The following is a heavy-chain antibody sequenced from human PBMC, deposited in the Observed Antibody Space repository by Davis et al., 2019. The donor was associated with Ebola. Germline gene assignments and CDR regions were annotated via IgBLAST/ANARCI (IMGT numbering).Heavy chain of an antibody. Sequence: GGSLRLSCAASGFTFSSYAMHWVRQAPGKGLEWVAVISYDGSNKYYADSVKGRFTISRDNSKNTLYLQMNSLRADDTAVYYCAKVAMRGIVLVVYAMGGYFDYWGQGTLVTVSS. CDR3: AKVAMRGIVLVVYAMGGYFDY. V-gene: IGHV3-30-3*01. CDR2: ISYDGSNK. D-gene: IGHD2-8*02. J-gene: IGHJ4*02. CDR1: GFTFSSYA.